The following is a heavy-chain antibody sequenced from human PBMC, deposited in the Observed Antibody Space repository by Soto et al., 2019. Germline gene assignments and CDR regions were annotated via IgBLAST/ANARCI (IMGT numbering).Heavy chain of an antibody. Sequence: ASVKVSCKASGGSFSSYIFNWVRQAPGQGLEWMGRIIPMGDIANYAQQSKGRVTSTADKSTTTAYVEVSGLASEDTAVYYCARAGHQSRLEYWGQGTLVTV. CDR1: GGSFSSYI. V-gene: IGHV1-69*02. CDR2: IIPMGDIA. J-gene: IGHJ4*02. CDR3: ARAGHQSRLEY.